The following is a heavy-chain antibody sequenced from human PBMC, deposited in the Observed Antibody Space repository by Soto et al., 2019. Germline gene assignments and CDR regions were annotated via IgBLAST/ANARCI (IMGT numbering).Heavy chain of an antibody. D-gene: IGHD5-18*01. V-gene: IGHV4-39*01. CDR2: IYYSGST. CDR3: ARRNTAMASFDY. Sequence: PSETLSLTCTVSGGSISSSSYYWGWIRQPPGKGLEWIGSIYYSGSTYYNPSLKSRVTISVDTSKNQFSLKLSSVTAADTAVYYCARRNTAMASFDYWGQGTLVTVS. J-gene: IGHJ4*02. CDR1: GGSISSSSYY.